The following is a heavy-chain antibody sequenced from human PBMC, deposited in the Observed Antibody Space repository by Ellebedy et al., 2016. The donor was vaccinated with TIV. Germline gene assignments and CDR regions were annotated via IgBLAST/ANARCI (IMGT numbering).Heavy chain of an antibody. CDR2: INPKSGGT. J-gene: IGHJ4*02. CDR3: ARVPGIASAGMAH. V-gene: IGHV1-2*02. Sequence: AASVKVSCKASGYTFTGYYMHWVRQAPGHGLEWMGWINPKSGGTTYAQNFQGRVTMTRDTSLTTVYMELSRLTSGDTAVYYCARVPGIASAGMAHWGQGALVTVSS. CDR1: GYTFTGYY. D-gene: IGHD6-13*01.